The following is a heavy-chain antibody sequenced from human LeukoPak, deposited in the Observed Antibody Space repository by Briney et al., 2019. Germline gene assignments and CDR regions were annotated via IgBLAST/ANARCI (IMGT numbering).Heavy chain of an antibody. Sequence: PSETLSLTCTVSGVSVSSGSYYWSWIRQPPGKGLEWIGYIYYSGSTNYNPSLKSRVTISVDTSKNQFSLKLSSVTAADTAVYYCRGDYVWDHHLYGMDVWGQGTTVTVSS. D-gene: IGHD3-16*01. V-gene: IGHV4-61*01. CDR3: RGDYVWDHHLYGMDV. CDR1: GVSVSSGSYY. CDR2: IYYSGST. J-gene: IGHJ6*02.